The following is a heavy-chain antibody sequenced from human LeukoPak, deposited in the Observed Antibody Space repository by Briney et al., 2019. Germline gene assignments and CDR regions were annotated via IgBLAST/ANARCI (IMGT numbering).Heavy chain of an antibody. CDR1: GRSFSGYY. CDR3: ARDYSDTRGY. D-gene: IGHD3-22*01. Sequence: PSETLSLTCAVYGRSFSGYYWNWIRQPPGKGLEWVGEINHSGSTNYNPSLKSRVTISIDTSKTQFSLKLTSVTAADTAVYYCARDYSDTRGYWGQGTLVTVSS. J-gene: IGHJ4*02. CDR2: INHSGST. V-gene: IGHV4-34*01.